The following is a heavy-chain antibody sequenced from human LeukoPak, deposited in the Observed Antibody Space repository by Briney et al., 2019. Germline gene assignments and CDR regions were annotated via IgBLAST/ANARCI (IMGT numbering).Heavy chain of an antibody. V-gene: IGHV3-48*01. D-gene: IGHD3-10*01. CDR3: ARSWFGEPYYFDY. J-gene: IGHJ4*02. CDR1: GFIFSSYS. CDR2: ISTSSTTI. Sequence: GGSLRLSCAASGFIFSSYSMNWVRQPPGKGLEWVSYISTSSTTIYYADSVKGRFTISRDNAKNSLYLQMNSLRAEDTAVYYCARSWFGEPYYFDYWGQGTLVTVSS.